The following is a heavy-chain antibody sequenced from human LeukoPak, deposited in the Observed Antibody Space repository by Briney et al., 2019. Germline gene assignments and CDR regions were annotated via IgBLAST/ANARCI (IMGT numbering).Heavy chain of an antibody. V-gene: IGHV3-23*01. CDR2: ISGSGGST. Sequence: GGSLRLSCAASGFTFSSYAMSWVRQAPGKGLEWVSVISGSGGSTYYADSVKGRFTISRDNSKNTLYLQMNSLRAEDMAVYYCAKAPDSSSWNGHWFDPWGQGTLVTVSS. CDR1: GFTFSSYA. CDR3: AKAPDSSSWNGHWFDP. J-gene: IGHJ5*02. D-gene: IGHD6-13*01.